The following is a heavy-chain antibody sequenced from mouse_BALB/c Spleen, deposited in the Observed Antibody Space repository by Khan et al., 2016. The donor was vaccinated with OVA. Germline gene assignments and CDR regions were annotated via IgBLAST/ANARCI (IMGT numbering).Heavy chain of an antibody. CDR3: ARDLGSSHWYFDV. CDR2: IWTGGST. V-gene: IGHV2-9*02. CDR1: GFSLTSYG. J-gene: IGHJ1*01. Sequence: VELVESGPGLVAPSQSLSITCTVSGFSLTSYGVHWVRQPPGKGLEWLGVIWTGGSTNYNSALRSRLTINKDNSKNQVFLKMNNLQTDDTAMYCCARDLGSSHWYFDVWGAGTTVTVSS. D-gene: IGHD1-1*01.